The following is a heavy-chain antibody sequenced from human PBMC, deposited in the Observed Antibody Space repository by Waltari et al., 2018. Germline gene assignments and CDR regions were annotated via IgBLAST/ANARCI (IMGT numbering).Heavy chain of an antibody. D-gene: IGHD3-10*01. CDR1: GFPFTKAW. CDR3: ATDYGDFLGV. V-gene: IGHV3-15*01. Sequence: EVQLVESGGGLVKPGGSLRLSWVGSGFPFTKAWMSWVRQGPGKGLEWVGRIKSEGDGGTTDYATPLKGRISLSRDDSKNTVYLQMNTLKAEDTGVYFCATDYGDFLGVWGPGTTVTV. CDR2: IKSEGDGGTT. J-gene: IGHJ6*02.